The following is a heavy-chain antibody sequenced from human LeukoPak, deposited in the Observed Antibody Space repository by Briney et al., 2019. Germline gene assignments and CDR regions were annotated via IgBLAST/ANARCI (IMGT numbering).Heavy chain of an antibody. CDR3: ARLFRYYYGSGAPRGYFDY. CDR1: GGSFSGYY. CDR2: INHSGST. D-gene: IGHD3-10*01. J-gene: IGHJ4*02. Sequence: SETLSLTCAVYGGSFSGYYWSWIRQPPGKGLEWIGEINHSGSTNYNPSLKSRVTISIDTSKNQFSLKLSSVTAADTAVYFCARLFRYYYGSGAPRGYFDYWGQGTLVTVSS. V-gene: IGHV4-34*01.